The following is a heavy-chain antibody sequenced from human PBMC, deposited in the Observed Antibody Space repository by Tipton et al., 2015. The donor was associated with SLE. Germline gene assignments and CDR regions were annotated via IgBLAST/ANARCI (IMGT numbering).Heavy chain of an antibody. J-gene: IGHJ4*02. V-gene: IGHV4-38-2*02. CDR3: ARGVRITIFGVIINPNYFDY. Sequence: TLSLTCTVSGYSINSAYYWGWIRQPPGKGLEWIGSIYHSGSPYYNPSLKSRVTISVDTSKNQFSLKLSSVTAADTAVYYCARGVRITIFGVIINPNYFDYWGQGTLVTVSS. D-gene: IGHD3-3*01. CDR2: IYHSGSP. CDR1: GYSINSAYY.